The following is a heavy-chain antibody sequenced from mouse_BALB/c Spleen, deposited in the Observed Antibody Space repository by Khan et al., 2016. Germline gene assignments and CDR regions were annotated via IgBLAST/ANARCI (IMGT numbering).Heavy chain of an antibody. J-gene: IGHJ4*01. D-gene: IGHD1-1*01. CDR3: TSYYGSSDGLDY. Sequence: QLQQPGTVLARPGTSVKMSCKASGYSFTSYWMHWVKQRPGQGLEWIGAIYPGNSDKRYNQKFKVKAKLTAVTSASTAYMELTSLTNDDSAVYYCTSYYGSSDGLDYWGQGTSGTVSS. CDR1: GYSFTSYW. CDR2: IYPGNSDK. V-gene: IGHV1-5*01.